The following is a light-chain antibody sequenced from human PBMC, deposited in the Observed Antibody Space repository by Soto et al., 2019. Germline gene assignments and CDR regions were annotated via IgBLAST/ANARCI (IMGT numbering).Light chain of an antibody. CDR3: SSYTSSTTLYV. Sequence: QSVLAQPASVSGSPGQPITISCTGTSGDVGGYNYVSWYQQHPGKVPKLMIYEVSNRPSGVSNRFSGSKSGNTASLTISGLQAEDEADYYCSSYTSSTTLYVFXTGTKVTVL. CDR1: SGDVGGYNY. CDR2: EVS. V-gene: IGLV2-14*01. J-gene: IGLJ1*01.